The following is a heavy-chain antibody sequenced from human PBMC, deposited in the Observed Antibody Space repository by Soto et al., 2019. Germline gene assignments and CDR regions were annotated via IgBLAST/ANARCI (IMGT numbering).Heavy chain of an antibody. CDR3: ARVSAYGYYVFDF. Sequence: PGGSLRLSCAASGFTFSDFYMSWIRQAPGKGLQWLSYISGSSRYTNYADSVKGRLTISRDNANNSLYLQMNSLRAEDTAVYYCARVSAYGYYVFDFWDQGTLVTVSS. D-gene: IGHD4-17*01. J-gene: IGHJ4*02. CDR1: GFTFSDFY. CDR2: ISGSSRYT. V-gene: IGHV3-11*06.